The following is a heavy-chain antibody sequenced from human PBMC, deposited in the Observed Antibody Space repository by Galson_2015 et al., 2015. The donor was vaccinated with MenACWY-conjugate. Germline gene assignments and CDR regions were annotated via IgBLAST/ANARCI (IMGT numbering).Heavy chain of an antibody. CDR2: IYPGDTYI. CDR1: GSIFSTYW. V-gene: IGHV5-51*01. D-gene: IGHD2-21*01. CDR3: TRRLIANFRDAFDF. Sequence: QSGAEVKKPGESLPISCPGSGSIFSTYWTAWVRQMPGKGLEWMGMIYPGDTYIRNNPSFEGQVTMSVDKSISTAYLRWSSLKASDTAMYYCTRRLIANFRDAFDFWGQGTMVTVPS. J-gene: IGHJ3*01.